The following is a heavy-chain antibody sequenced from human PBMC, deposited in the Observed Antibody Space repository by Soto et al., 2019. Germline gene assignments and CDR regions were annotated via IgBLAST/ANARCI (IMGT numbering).Heavy chain of an antibody. CDR2: IIPIFGTA. V-gene: IGHV1-69*13. D-gene: IGHD3-9*01. Sequence: RASVKVSCKASGGTFSSYAISWVRQAPGQGLEWMGGIIPIFGTANYAQKFQGRVTITADESTSTAYMELSSLRSEDTAVYYCARENDRNYDILTGYFDYWGQGTLVTVSS. CDR1: GGTFSSYA. J-gene: IGHJ4*02. CDR3: ARENDRNYDILTGYFDY.